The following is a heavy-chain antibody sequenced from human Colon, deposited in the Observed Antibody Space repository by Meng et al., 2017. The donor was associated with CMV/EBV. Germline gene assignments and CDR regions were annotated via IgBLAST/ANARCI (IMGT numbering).Heavy chain of an antibody. CDR1: GYTFSTYG. CDR2: IAGDSSRR. CDR3: ARYHYYDRSGYLKVHLDY. Sequence: ASVTVSCKASGYTFSTYGISWVRQAPGQGLEWMGWIAGDSSRRNYAQKVQGRVTMTTDTSTSTAYMELRSLRSDDTAIYFCARYHYYDRSGYLKVHLDYWGQGTLVTVSS. D-gene: IGHD3-22*01. J-gene: IGHJ4*02. V-gene: IGHV1-18*01.